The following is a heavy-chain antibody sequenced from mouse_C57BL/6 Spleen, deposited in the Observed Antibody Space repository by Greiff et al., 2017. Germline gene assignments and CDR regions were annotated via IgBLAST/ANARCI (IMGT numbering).Heavy chain of an antibody. CDR3: ARRDSNYVYFDY. J-gene: IGHJ2*01. CDR1: GYAFSSYW. Sequence: VKLVESGAELVKPGASVKISCKASGYAFSSYWMNWVKQRPGKGLEWIGQIYPGDGDTNYNGKFKGKATLTADKSSSTAYMQLSSLTSEDSAVYFCARRDSNYVYFDYWGQGTTLTVSS. V-gene: IGHV1-80*01. CDR2: IYPGDGDT. D-gene: IGHD2-5*01.